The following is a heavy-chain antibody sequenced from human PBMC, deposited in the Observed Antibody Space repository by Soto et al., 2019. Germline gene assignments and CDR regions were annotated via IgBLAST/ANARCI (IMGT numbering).Heavy chain of an antibody. CDR1: GGSISSSSYY. V-gene: IGHV4-39*01. CDR3: ARLWGYYGMDV. CDR2: IYYSGST. Sequence: QLQLQESGPGLVKPSETLSLTCTVSGGSISSSSYYWGWIRQPPGKGLEWIGSIYYSGSTYYNPSLTSRVTISVDTSKNQFSLKLSSVTAADTAVYYCARLWGYYGMDVWSQGTTVTVSS. J-gene: IGHJ6*02. D-gene: IGHD3-16*01.